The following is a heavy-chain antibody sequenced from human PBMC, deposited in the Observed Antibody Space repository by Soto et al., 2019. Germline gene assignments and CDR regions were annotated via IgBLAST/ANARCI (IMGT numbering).Heavy chain of an antibody. CDR1: GGTFSSYA. J-gene: IGHJ4*02. D-gene: IGHD2-2*01. CDR3: ASPTLVVPAAMAY. Sequence: SVKVSCKASGGTFSSYAISWVRQAPGQGLEWMGGIIPIFGTANYAQKFQGRVTITADESTSTAYMELSSLRSEDTAVYYCASPTLVVPAAMAYWGQGTLVTVSS. V-gene: IGHV1-69*13. CDR2: IIPIFGTA.